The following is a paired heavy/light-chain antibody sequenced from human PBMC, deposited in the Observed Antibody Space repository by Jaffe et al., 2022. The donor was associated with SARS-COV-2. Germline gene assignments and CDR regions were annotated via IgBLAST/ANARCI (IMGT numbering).Light chain of an antibody. V-gene: IGKV3-15*01. J-gene: IGKJ4*01. CDR1: QSVRSN. Sequence: EVVMTQSPATLSVSPGERATLSCRASQSVRSNLAWYQQKPGQAPRLLIYGASTRATAIPARFSGSGSGTEFTLTISSLQSEDFAFYYCQQYNNWPQITFGGGTKVEIK. CDR3: QQYNNWPQIT. CDR2: GAS.
Heavy chain of an antibody. CDR2: ISYNGNNQ. J-gene: IGHJ4*02. V-gene: IGHV3-30*18. D-gene: IGHD6-13*01. CDR3: AKDADTGAAAYYFDY. CDR1: AFTFSSYG. Sequence: QVQLVESGGGVVQPGRSLRLSCAASAFTFSSYGMHWVRQAPGKGLEWVAVISYNGNNQYHADSVKGRFTISRDNSKNTLYLQMDSLRAEDTAVYYCAKDADTGAAAYYFDYWGQGTLVTVSS.